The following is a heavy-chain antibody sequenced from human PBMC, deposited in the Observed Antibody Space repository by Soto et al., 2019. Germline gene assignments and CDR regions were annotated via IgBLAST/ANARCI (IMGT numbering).Heavy chain of an antibody. D-gene: IGHD3-10*01. V-gene: IGHV3-33*01. CDR1: GFTFGGYG. CDR3: ARAKWHDGSGRVREFVY. Sequence: GGSLRLSFAASGFTFGGYGMHWVRQAPGKGLEWAAAISYDGRNTYYADSVQGRFAISRDNSKNTMYLQMNSLRVEDTAVYYCARAKWHDGSGRVREFVYSGQGALVTVSS. J-gene: IGHJ4*02. CDR2: ISYDGRNT.